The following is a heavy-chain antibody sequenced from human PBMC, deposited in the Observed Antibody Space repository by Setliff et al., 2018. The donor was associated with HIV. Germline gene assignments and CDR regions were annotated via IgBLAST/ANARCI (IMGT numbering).Heavy chain of an antibody. D-gene: IGHD3-3*01. Sequence: ASVKVSCKASGYTFTSYYMHWVRQAPGQGLEWMGIINPNGGYTNYAQKFLGRVTMTQDTSFTTAYLELSRLGSDDTAVYYCAADNYNCNSFDSWGQGSLVTVSS. J-gene: IGHJ4*02. CDR1: GYTFTSYY. V-gene: IGHV1-2*02. CDR2: INPNGGYT. CDR3: AADNYNCNSFDS.